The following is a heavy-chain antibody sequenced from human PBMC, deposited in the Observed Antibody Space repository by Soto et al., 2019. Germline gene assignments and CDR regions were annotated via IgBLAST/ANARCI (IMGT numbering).Heavy chain of an antibody. CDR2: ISDDGRKT. D-gene: IGHD2-15*01. CDR1: GFSLNTYG. Sequence: GGTLRLSCAASGFSLNTYGMHCVRQAPGKELEWVAVISDDGRKTYYVDSVKGRFTISRDNPKNTLFLQMNSLRPEDTAVYYCVKYQLYCSGGSCYSFDYWGPRPPVTV. CDR3: VKYQLYCSGGSCYSFDY. J-gene: IGHJ4*02. V-gene: IGHV3-30*18.